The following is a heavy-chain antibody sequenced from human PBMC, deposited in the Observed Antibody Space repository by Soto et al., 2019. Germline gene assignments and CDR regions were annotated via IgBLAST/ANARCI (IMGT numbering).Heavy chain of an antibody. J-gene: IGHJ4*02. V-gene: IGHV3-33*01. CDR3: ARGTGPSDY. Sequence: QVQLVESGGGVVQPGRSLRLSCAASGFTFSSYGMHWVRQAPGKGLEWVAVIWYDGSNKYYADSVKGRFTISRDHSKNALYLQMNSLGAEDRAVYYCARGTGPSDYWGQGTLVTVSS. CDR2: IWYDGSNK. CDR1: GFTFSSYG. D-gene: IGHD1-1*01.